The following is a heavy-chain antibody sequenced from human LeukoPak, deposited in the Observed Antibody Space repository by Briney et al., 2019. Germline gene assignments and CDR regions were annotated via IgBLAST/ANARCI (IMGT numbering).Heavy chain of an antibody. CDR3: ARHGPLSYSNYGEFDP. D-gene: IGHD4-11*01. J-gene: IGHJ5*02. V-gene: IGHV4-59*08. CDR1: GGSISSYY. Sequence: SETLSLTCTVSGGSISSYYWSWIRQPPGKGLEWIGYIYYSGSTNYDPSLKSRVTISVDTSKNQFSLKLSSVTAADTAVYYCARHGPLSYSNYGEFDPWGQGTLVTVSS. CDR2: IYYSGST.